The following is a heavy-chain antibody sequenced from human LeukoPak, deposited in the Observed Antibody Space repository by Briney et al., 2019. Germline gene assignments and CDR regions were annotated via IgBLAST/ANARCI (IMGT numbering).Heavy chain of an antibody. V-gene: IGHV4-4*07. CDR1: GGSISSYY. D-gene: IGHD3-3*01. J-gene: IGHJ5*02. Sequence: SETLSLTCTVSGGSISSYYWSWIRQPAGKGLEWIGRIYTSGSTNYNPSLKSRVTMSVDTSKNQFSLKLSSVTAADTAVYYCAREGSHDFWSGYLNWFDPWGQGTLVTVSS. CDR2: IYTSGST. CDR3: AREGSHDFWSGYLNWFDP.